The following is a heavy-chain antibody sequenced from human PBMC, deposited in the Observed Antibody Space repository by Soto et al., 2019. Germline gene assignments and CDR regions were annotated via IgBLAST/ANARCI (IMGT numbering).Heavy chain of an antibody. CDR1: GGFISSYY. CDR3: ARDNGYSYGYTLDH. J-gene: IGHJ4*02. D-gene: IGHD5-18*01. CDR2: IYYSGST. V-gene: IGHV4-59*01. Sequence: SETLSVTCTVSGGFISSYYWSWSRQPPGKRLEWIGYIYYSGSTNYNPSLKSRVTISVDTSKNQFSLKLSSVTAADTAVYYCARDNGYSYGYTLDHWGQGTLVTVS.